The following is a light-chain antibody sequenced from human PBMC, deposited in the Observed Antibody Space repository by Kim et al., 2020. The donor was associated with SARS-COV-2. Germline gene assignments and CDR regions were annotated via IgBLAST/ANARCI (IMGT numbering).Light chain of an antibody. V-gene: IGLV2-14*03. CDR1: SSDVGTYDF. Sequence: QAITISCTGTSSDVGTYDFVAWYQHHPDKAPKLMLFDVSERPSGASNRFSGSKSGNTASLTISGLQAEDEADYYCSSYTSSNINYVLGTGTKVTVL. CDR2: DVS. CDR3: SSYTSSNINYV. J-gene: IGLJ1*01.